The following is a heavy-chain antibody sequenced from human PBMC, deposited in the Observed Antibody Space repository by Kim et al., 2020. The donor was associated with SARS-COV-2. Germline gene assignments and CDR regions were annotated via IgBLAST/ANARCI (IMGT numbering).Heavy chain of an antibody. CDR2: IYYSGIT. Sequence: SETLSLTCTVSGGSISSYYWSWIRQPPGKGLEWIGYIYYSGITNYNPSLKSRVTISVDTSKNQFSLKLSSVTAADTAVYYCARHEAPGDSGSYSDDYWFDPWGQGTLVTVSS. V-gene: IGHV4-59*08. D-gene: IGHD1-26*01. J-gene: IGHJ5*02. CDR1: GGSISSYY. CDR3: ARHEAPGDSGSYSDDYWFDP.